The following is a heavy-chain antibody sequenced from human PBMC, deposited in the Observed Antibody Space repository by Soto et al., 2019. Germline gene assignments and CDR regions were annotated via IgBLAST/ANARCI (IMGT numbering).Heavy chain of an antibody. J-gene: IGHJ5*02. V-gene: IGHV3-48*01. CDR1: GFTFSSYS. Sequence: PGGALRLSCAASGFTFSSYSMNWVRQAPGKGLEWVSYISSSSSTINYADSVKGRFTTSRDNAKNSLYLQMNSLRAEDTAVYYCARGTTTATRTELNWFDPWGQGTLVTVPQ. CDR3: ARGTTTATRTELNWFDP. CDR2: ISSSSSTI. D-gene: IGHD6-13*01.